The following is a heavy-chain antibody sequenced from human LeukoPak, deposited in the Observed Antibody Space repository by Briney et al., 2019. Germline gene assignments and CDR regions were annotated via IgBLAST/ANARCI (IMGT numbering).Heavy chain of an antibody. CDR1: GGSISSGGYY. Sequence: SQTLSLTCTVSGGSISSGGYYWSWIRQHPGKGLEWIVYIYYSGSTYYNPSLKSRVTISVDTSKNQFSLKLSSVTAADTAVYYCARGGILTGYYKNYYFDYWGQGTLVTVSS. V-gene: IGHV4-31*03. CDR2: IYYSGST. CDR3: ARGGILTGYYKNYYFDY. J-gene: IGHJ4*02. D-gene: IGHD3-9*01.